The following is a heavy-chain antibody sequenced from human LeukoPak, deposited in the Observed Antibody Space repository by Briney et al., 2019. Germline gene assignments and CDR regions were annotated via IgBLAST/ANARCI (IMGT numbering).Heavy chain of an antibody. D-gene: IGHD1-26*01. V-gene: IGHV3-30-3*02. CDR2: ISYDGSNK. CDR3: ANERVGAPFDY. Sequence: GRSLRLSCAASGFTFSSYAMHWVRQAPGKGLEWVAVISYDGSNKYYADSVKGRFTISRDNSKNTLYLQMNSLRAEDTAVYYCANERVGAPFDYWGQGTLVTVSS. CDR1: GFTFSSYA. J-gene: IGHJ4*02.